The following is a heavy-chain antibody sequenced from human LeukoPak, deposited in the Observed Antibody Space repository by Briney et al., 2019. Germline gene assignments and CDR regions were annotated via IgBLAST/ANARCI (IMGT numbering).Heavy chain of an antibody. CDR3: ARGEYYDRSGSHFDY. D-gene: IGHD3-22*01. V-gene: IGHV1-18*01. Sequence: ASVKVSCKASGYTFTSYGISWVRQAPGQGLEWMGWISAYTDNTNYAHKFQGRVTITTDTSTSTAYMELRSLRSDDTAVYYCARGEYYDRSGSHFDYWGQGTLVTVSS. CDR1: GYTFTSYG. J-gene: IGHJ4*02. CDR2: ISAYTDNT.